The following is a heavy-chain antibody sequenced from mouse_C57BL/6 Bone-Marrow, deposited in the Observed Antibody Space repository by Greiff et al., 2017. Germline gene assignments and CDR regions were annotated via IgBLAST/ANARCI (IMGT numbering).Heavy chain of an antibody. J-gene: IGHJ4*01. CDR1: GYTFTNYW. CDR2: IYPGGGYT. D-gene: IGHD2-3*01. V-gene: IGHV1-63*01. CDR3: ARRGDGYRTFAMDY. Sequence: VQLQQSGAELVRPGTSVKMSCKASGYTFTNYWIGWAKQRPGHGLEWIGDIYPGGGYTNYNEKFKGKATLTADKSSSTAYMQFSSLTSEDSAIYYCARRGDGYRTFAMDYWGQGTSVTVSS.